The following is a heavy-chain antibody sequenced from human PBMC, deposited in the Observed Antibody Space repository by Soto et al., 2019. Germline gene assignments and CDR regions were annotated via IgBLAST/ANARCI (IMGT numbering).Heavy chain of an antibody. CDR3: ARAVSCYGGNYFFDY. Sequence: QVQLQESGPGLVKPSQTLSLTCTVSGGSVSSGGYYWSWIRQHPGKGLEWIGYIYNSGSTYYNPSLKSRVTISVDTSKNQFSLKLSSVTAADTAVYYCARAVSCYGGNYFFDYWGQGTLVTVSS. CDR2: IYNSGST. J-gene: IGHJ4*02. V-gene: IGHV4-31*03. D-gene: IGHD4-17*01. CDR1: GGSVSSGGYY.